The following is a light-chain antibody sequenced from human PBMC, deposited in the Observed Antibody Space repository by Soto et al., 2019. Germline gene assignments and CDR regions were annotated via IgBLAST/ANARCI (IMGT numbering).Light chain of an antibody. CDR1: QGISSY. CDR2: DAS. Sequence: AIQLTQSPSSLSASVGDRVTITCRASQGISSYLAWYQQKPGKAPKLLIYDASTLESGVPSRFSGSGSGTEFTLTISSLQPDDFATYYCQQYHAYSWTFGQGTKVDIK. J-gene: IGKJ1*01. V-gene: IGKV1-13*02. CDR3: QQYHAYSWT.